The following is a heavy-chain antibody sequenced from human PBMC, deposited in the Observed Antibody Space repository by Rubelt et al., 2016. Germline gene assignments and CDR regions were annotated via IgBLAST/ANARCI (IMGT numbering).Heavy chain of an antibody. J-gene: IGHJ2*01. D-gene: IGHD5-12*01. V-gene: IGHV4-59*01. CDR3: ARLGYQTYWYFDL. Sequence: QVQLQESGPELVKPSETLSLTCTVSGGSISSYYWSWVRQPPGKGLEWIGYIYYSGGTNYNPSLKSRVSMSVDTSKNQFSLKLVSVTAADTAVYYCARLGYQTYWYFDLWGRGTLVTVSS. CDR2: IYYSGGT. CDR1: GGSISSYY.